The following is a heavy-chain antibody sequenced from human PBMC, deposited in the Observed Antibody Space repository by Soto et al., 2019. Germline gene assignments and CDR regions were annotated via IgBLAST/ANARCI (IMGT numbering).Heavy chain of an antibody. CDR2: MNPNSGNT. Sequence: GASVKVSCKASGYTFTSYDINWVLQATGQGLEWMGWMNPNSGNTGYAQKFQGRVTMTRNTSISTAYMELSSLRSEDTAVYYCARDYSGWHYGDAFDIWGQGTMVTVSS. J-gene: IGHJ3*02. D-gene: IGHD6-19*01. CDR1: GYTFTSYD. V-gene: IGHV1-8*01. CDR3: ARDYSGWHYGDAFDI.